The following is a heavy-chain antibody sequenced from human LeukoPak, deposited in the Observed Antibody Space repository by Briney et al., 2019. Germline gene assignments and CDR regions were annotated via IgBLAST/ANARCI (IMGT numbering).Heavy chain of an antibody. V-gene: IGHV4-39*01. J-gene: IGHJ5*02. CDR1: GGSISSSSYY. CDR3: ARHGQWLVGWFDP. Sequence: SETPSLTCTVSGGSISSSSYYWGWIRQPPGKGLEWIGSIYYSGSTYYNPSLKSRVTISVDTSKNQFSLKLSSVTAADTAVYYCARHGQWLVGWFDPWGQGTLVTVSS. D-gene: IGHD6-19*01. CDR2: IYYSGST.